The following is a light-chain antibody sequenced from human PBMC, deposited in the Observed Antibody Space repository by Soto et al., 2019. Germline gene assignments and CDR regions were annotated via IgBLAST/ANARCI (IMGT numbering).Light chain of an antibody. CDR1: QSVTTW. CDR3: QQYNTHSPYT. J-gene: IGKJ2*01. CDR2: KAS. V-gene: IGKV1-5*03. Sequence: DIQMTQSPSTLSASVGDRVTITCRASQSVTTWLAWYQQKAGKAPKVLIYKASNLQSGFPSRFSGSGSATEFSLIISSLQPDDFATYFCQQYNTHSPYTFGQGTKLEIK.